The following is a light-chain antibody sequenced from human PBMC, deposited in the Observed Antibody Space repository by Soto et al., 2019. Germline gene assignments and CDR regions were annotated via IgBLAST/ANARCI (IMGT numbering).Light chain of an antibody. Sequence: NFMLTQPHSVSESPGKTVTISCTRSSGSIASNYVQWYQQRPGSAPTTVIYEDNQRPSGVPDRFSGSIDSSSNSASLTISGLKTEDEADYYCQSYDSSANWVFGGGTQLTVL. J-gene: IGLJ3*02. CDR2: EDN. CDR3: QSYDSSANWV. CDR1: SGSIASNY. V-gene: IGLV6-57*04.